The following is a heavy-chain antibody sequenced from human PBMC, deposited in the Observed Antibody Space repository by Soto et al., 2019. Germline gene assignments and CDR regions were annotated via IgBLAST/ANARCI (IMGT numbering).Heavy chain of an antibody. J-gene: IGHJ1*01. CDR2: ISASGGGA. CDR1: GFTFSTYG. CDR3: AKDSDRDYFQH. D-gene: IGHD3-10*01. V-gene: IGHV3-23*01. Sequence: RRLSCAASGFTFSTYGMSWVRQAPEKGLEWVSGISASGGGAYYANSVKGRFTISRDNSENTLYLQMDSLRVEDTAVYYCAKDSDRDYFQHWGQGTLVTVSS.